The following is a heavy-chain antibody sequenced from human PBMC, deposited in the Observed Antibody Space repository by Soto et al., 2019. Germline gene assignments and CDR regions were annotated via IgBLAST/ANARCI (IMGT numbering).Heavy chain of an antibody. J-gene: IGHJ4*01. Sequence: SETLSLTCTVSGGSISSADYYWSWIRQPPGKGLEWIGYFHSSGATYKDPSLKSRVTISVDTSKNQISLKLDSVTAADTAVYYCASIWFGDFDYWGHGTLVPVSS. CDR1: GGSISSADYY. D-gene: IGHD3-10*01. CDR3: ASIWFGDFDY. CDR2: FHSSGAT. V-gene: IGHV4-30-4*01.